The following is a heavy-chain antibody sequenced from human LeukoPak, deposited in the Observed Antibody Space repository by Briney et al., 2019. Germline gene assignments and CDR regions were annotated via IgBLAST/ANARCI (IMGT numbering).Heavy chain of an antibody. CDR1: GFTFSSYG. D-gene: IGHD4-17*01. CDR2: IRYDGSNK. V-gene: IGHV3-30*02. J-gene: IGHJ6*03. Sequence: GSLRLSCAASGFTFSSYGMHWVRQAPGKGLEWVVFIRYDGSNKYYADSVKGRFTISRDNSKNTLYLQMNSLRAEDTAVYYCAKDHDGDYYYYYMDVWGKGTTVTISS. CDR3: AKDHDGDYYYYYMDV.